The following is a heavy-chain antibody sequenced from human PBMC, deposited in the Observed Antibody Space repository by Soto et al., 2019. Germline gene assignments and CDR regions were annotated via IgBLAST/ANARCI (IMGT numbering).Heavy chain of an antibody. Sequence: EVQLVESGGTLVQPGGSLRLSCAASGFAFSTYWMHWVRQAPGKGLVWVARITSDGSKTTYADSVKGRFTISRDNAKNTVYLQMNSLRADDTAVYYCAKGATKAYRGLDPWGQGTLVTVSS. D-gene: IGHD5-12*01. CDR2: ITSDGSKT. J-gene: IGHJ5*02. CDR1: GFAFSTYW. CDR3: AKGATKAYRGLDP. V-gene: IGHV3-74*01.